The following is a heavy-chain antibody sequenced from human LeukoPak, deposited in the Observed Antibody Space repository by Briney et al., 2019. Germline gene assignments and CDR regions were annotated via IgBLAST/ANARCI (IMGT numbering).Heavy chain of an antibody. Sequence: GGSLRLSCAASGFTFSSYSMNWVRQAPGKGLEWVANIKQDGNEKYYVDSVKGRFTISRDNARNSVSLQMDSLRAEDTAVYYCASLEMTTIFTYDYWGQGTLVTVS. J-gene: IGHJ4*02. CDR3: ASLEMTTIFTYDY. V-gene: IGHV3-7*01. CDR1: GFTFSSYS. CDR2: IKQDGNEK. D-gene: IGHD5-24*01.